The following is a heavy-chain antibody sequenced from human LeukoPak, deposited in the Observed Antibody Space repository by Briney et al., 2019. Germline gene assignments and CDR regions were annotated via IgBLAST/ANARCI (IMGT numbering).Heavy chain of an antibody. V-gene: IGHV1-58*01. J-gene: IGHJ4*02. Sequence: SVKVSCKASGFTFTSSAVQWVRQARGQRLEWIGWIVVGSGNTNYAQKYQERVTITRDMSASTAYMELSSLRSEDTAVYYCAAGYYDSSGPYDYWGQGTLVTVSS. D-gene: IGHD3-22*01. CDR3: AAGYYDSSGPYDY. CDR1: GFTFTSSA. CDR2: IVVGSGNT.